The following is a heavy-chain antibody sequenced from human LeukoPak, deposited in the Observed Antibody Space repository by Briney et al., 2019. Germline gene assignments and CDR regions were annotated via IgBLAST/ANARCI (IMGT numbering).Heavy chain of an antibody. V-gene: IGHV3-49*04. D-gene: IGHD1-1*01. CDR3: ARWVSNWNDGGYFDY. CDR2: IRSKAYGGTT. CDR1: GFTFGDYA. Sequence: GGSLRLSCTASGFTFGDYAMSWVRQAPGKGLEGVGFIRSKAYGGTTEYAASVKGRFTISRDDSKSIAYLQMNSLRAEDTAVYYCARWVSNWNDGGYFDYWGQGTLVPVSS. J-gene: IGHJ4*02.